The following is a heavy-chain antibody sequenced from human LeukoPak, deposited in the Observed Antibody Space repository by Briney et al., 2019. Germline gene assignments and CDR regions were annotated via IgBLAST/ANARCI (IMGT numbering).Heavy chain of an antibody. J-gene: IGHJ4*02. V-gene: IGHV1-2*02. CDR1: GYTFTGYY. D-gene: IGHD3-16*01. CDR3: ARGGGEGIDY. Sequence: GASVTVSCKASGYTFTGYYLHWVRQAPGQGLEWVGWINPNSGGTNYAQKFQGRVTMTRDTSICTAYMGLRRLRSDDTAVYYCARGGGEGIDYWGQGTLVTVSS. CDR2: INPNSGGT.